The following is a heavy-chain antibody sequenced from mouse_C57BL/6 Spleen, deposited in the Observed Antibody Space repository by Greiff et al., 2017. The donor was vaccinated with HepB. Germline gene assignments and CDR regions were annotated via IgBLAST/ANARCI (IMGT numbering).Heavy chain of an antibody. CDR2: ISSGGSYT. J-gene: IGHJ2*01. CDR1: GFTFSSYG. Sequence: EVKLMESGGDLVKPGGSLKLSCAASGFTFSSYGMSWVRQTPDKRLEWVATISSGGSYTYYPDSVKGRFTISRDNAKNTLYLQMSSLKSEDTAMYYCARRPLRYFDYWGQGTTLTVSS. V-gene: IGHV5-6*02. D-gene: IGHD1-1*01. CDR3: ARRPLRYFDY.